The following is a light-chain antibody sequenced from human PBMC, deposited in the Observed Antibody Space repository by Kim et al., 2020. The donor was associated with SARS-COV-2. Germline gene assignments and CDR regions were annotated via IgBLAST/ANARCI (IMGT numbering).Light chain of an antibody. CDR1: QGISNY. Sequence: ASVGDSVTSTCRASQGISNYLAWFQQKPGKAPQSLITAASSLQSGVPSRFSGSGSGTYFTLTITSLQAEDFATYFCQQYNHYPVTFGGGTKVDIK. J-gene: IGKJ4*01. CDR3: QQYNHYPVT. V-gene: IGKV1-16*01. CDR2: AAS.